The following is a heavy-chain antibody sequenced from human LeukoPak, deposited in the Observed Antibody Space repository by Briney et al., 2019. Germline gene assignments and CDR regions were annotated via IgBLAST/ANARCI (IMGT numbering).Heavy chain of an antibody. CDR1: GFTVSSNY. Sequence: PGGSLRLSCAASGFTVSSNYMSWVRQAPGKGLEWVSVIYSGGSTYYADSVKGRFTISRDNSKNTLYLQMSSLRAEDTAVYYCARGGRDGSAAEYFQHWGQGTLVTVSS. V-gene: IGHV3-53*01. CDR3: ARGGRDGSAAEYFQH. D-gene: IGHD5-24*01. CDR2: IYSGGST. J-gene: IGHJ1*01.